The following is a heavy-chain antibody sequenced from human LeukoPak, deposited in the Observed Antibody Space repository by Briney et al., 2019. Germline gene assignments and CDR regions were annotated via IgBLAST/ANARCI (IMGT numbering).Heavy chain of an antibody. CDR1: GYTLTELS. CDR3: ATAGGDSGSYLGDAFDI. J-gene: IGHJ3*02. V-gene: IGHV1-24*01. Sequence: ASVKVSCKVSGYTLTELSMHWVRQAPGKGLEWMGGFDPEDGETIYAQKFQGRVTMTEDTSTDTAYMELSSLRSEDTAVYYCATAGGDSGSYLGDAFDIWGQGTMVTVSS. CDR2: FDPEDGET. D-gene: IGHD1-26*01.